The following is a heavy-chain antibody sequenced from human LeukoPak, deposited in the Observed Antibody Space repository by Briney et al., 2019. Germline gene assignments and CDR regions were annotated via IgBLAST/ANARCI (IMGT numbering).Heavy chain of an antibody. Sequence: SETLSLTCTVSGGSIRSGDHYWGWIRQPPGKGLEWIGNIYYSGTTYYNPSLKSRVTISVDTSKNQLSLKLSSVTAADTAMYYCAREGTYYYDLGSHYSGYNWFDPWGQGTLVAVSS. CDR1: GGSIRSGDHY. J-gene: IGHJ5*02. D-gene: IGHD3-10*01. CDR3: AREGTYYYDLGSHYSGYNWFDP. CDR2: IYYSGTT. V-gene: IGHV4-39*07.